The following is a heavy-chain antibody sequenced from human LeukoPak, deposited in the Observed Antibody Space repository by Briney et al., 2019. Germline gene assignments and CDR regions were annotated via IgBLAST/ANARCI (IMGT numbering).Heavy chain of an antibody. J-gene: IGHJ4*02. CDR3: ARESIDY. CDR2: ISYDGSNK. CDR1: GFTFSSYA. Sequence: GRSLRLSCAASGFTFSSYAMHWVRQAPGKGLEWVAVISYDGSNKYYADSVKGRFTISRDNSKNTLYLQMNGLRAEDTAVYYCARESIDYWGQGTLVTVSS. V-gene: IGHV3-30-3*01.